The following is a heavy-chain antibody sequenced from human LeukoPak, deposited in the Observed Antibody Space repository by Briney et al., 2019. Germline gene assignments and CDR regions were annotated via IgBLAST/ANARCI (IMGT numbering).Heavy chain of an antibody. V-gene: IGHV1-18*01. CDR1: GYTFTSYG. J-gene: IGHJ4*02. Sequence: ASVKVSCKASGYTFTSYGISWVRQAPGQGLEWMGWISAYNGNTNYAQKLQGRVTMTTDTSTSTAYMELRSLRSDDTAVYYCAREWEGGVRGGDCRPLDYWGQGTLVTVSS. CDR3: AREWEGGVRGGDCRPLDY. CDR2: ISAYNGNT. D-gene: IGHD2-21*02.